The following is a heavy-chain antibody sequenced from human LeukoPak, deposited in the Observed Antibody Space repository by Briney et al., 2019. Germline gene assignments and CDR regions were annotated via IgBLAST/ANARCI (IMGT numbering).Heavy chain of an antibody. D-gene: IGHD2-15*01. V-gene: IGHV1-2*02. Sequence: ASVKVSCKASGYTFTGHYIHWVRQAPGQGLEWMGWINPKSGGANYAQKFQGRVTMTRDTSISTAYMELSRLRSDDTAVYYCAREHCSGGSCYSIYYYYYMDVWGKGTTVTVSS. J-gene: IGHJ6*03. CDR3: AREHCSGGSCYSIYYYYYMDV. CDR2: INPKSGGA. CDR1: GYTFTGHY.